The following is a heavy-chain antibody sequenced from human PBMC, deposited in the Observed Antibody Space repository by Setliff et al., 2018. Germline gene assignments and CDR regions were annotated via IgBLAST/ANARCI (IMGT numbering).Heavy chain of an antibody. CDR3: ARDKADYYDRSGYSGASDV. CDR1: GYTFTRYG. V-gene: IGHV1-69*13. J-gene: IGHJ3*01. CDR2: IIPMFDTG. Sequence: SVKVSCKASGYTFTRYGISWVRQAPGQGLEWMGGIIPMFDTGIYAEKFQGRVTLSADESTSTVYMELTRLRPEDTAIYYCARDKADYYDRSGYSGASDVWGQGTMVTVSS. D-gene: IGHD3-22*01.